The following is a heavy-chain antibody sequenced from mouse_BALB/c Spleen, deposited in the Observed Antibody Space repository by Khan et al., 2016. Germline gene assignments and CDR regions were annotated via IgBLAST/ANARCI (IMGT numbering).Heavy chain of an antibody. J-gene: IGHJ2*01. CDR2: IWPGGST. CDR3: ARVQYGNYDFFDY. Sequence: QVQLKESGPGLVAPSQSLSITCTVTGFSLTTYGIHWVRQPPGKGLQWLGVIWPGGSTKYNSALMSRLSISKDKSTSQVFLKMNSLQIEDTAIYYCARVQYGNYDFFDYWGQGTTLTVSS. D-gene: IGHD2-10*02. CDR1: GFSLTTYG. V-gene: IGHV2-9*02.